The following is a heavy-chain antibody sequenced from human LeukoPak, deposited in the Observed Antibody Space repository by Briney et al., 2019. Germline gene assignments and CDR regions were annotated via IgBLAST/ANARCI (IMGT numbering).Heavy chain of an antibody. D-gene: IGHD1-26*01. CDR3: ARSPGVGATNLDY. J-gene: IGHJ4*02. Sequence: ASVKVSCKASGYTFTNYGFSWVRQAPGQGLEWMGWVSGYNGNTNYGHKFQGRVTMTTDTSTSTAYMELRSLRSDDTAVYYCARSPGVGATNLDYWGQGTLVTVSS. CDR1: GYTFTNYG. V-gene: IGHV1-18*01. CDR2: VSGYNGNT.